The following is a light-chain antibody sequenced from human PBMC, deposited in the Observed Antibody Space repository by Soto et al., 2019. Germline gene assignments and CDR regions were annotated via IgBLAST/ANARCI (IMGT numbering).Light chain of an antibody. CDR2: DAS. V-gene: IGKV3-20*01. CDR1: QSVAKNY. Sequence: LTPAPCCLSLPPGASASLSGRAGQSVAKNYLAWFQHKPGQAPRLLIYDASNRATGVPDRFGGSGSGTDFTLTVSRLEPEDFAVYYCQQYAESPLTFGGGTKVDIK. CDR3: QQYAESPLT. J-gene: IGKJ4*01.